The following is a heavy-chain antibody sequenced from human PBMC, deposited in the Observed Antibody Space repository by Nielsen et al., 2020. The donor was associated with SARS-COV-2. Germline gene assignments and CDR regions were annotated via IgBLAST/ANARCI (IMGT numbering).Heavy chain of an antibody. CDR2: IWYDGSNK. D-gene: IGHD3-10*01. CDR1: GFTFSSYG. Sequence: GESLKISCAASGFTFSSYGMHGVRQAPGKGLEWVAVIWYDGSNKYYADSVKGRFTISRDNAKNSLYLQMNSLRAEDTALYYCAKDGLWFGDPGDYYGMDVWGQGTTVTVSS. V-gene: IGHV3-33*03. CDR3: AKDGLWFGDPGDYYGMDV. J-gene: IGHJ6*02.